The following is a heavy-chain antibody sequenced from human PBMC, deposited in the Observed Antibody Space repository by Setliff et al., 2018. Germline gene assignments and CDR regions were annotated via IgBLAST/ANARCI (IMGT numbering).Heavy chain of an antibody. CDR3: ARASVVHAIAVGY. Sequence: SETLSLTCAVYGGSFSGYYWSWIRQSPGKGLEWIGEINHSGTTNYNPSLKSRVTISVDTSKNQFSLKLSSVTAADTAVYYCARASVVHAIAVGYWGQGTLVTVSS. J-gene: IGHJ4*02. D-gene: IGHD2-15*01. CDR2: INHSGTT. CDR1: GGSFSGYY. V-gene: IGHV4-34*01.